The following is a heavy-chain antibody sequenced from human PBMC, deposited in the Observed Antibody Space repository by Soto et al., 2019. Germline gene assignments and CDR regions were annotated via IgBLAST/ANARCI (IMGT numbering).Heavy chain of an antibody. V-gene: IGHV1-18*04. CDR2: ISAYNGNT. Sequence: ASVKVSCQASGYTFTSYGISWVRQAPGQGIEWMGWISAYNGNTNYAQKLQGRVTMTTDTSTSTAYMELRSLRSDDTAVYYCARERSLEQWLVQFLEDYYYGMDVWGQGTTVTVSS. CDR1: GYTFTSYG. J-gene: IGHJ6*02. CDR3: ARERSLEQWLVQFLEDYYYGMDV. D-gene: IGHD6-19*01.